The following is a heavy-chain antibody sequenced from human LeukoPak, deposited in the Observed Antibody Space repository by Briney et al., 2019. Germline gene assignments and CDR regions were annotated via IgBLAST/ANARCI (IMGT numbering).Heavy chain of an antibody. D-gene: IGHD3-22*01. CDR1: GFTFSSYS. CDR3: ARVLGGTMIVVGESDY. V-gene: IGHV3-21*01. CDR2: ISSSSSYI. Sequence: GGSLRLSCAASGFTFSSYSMNWVRQAPGKGLEWVSSISSSSSYIYYADSVKGRFTISRDNAKNSLYLQMNSLRAEDTAVYYCARVLGGTMIVVGESDYWGQGTLVTVSS. J-gene: IGHJ4*02.